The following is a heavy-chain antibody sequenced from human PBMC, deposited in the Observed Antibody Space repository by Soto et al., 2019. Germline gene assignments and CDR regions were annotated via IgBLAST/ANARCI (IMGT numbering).Heavy chain of an antibody. CDR1: GYTFTSYA. CDR3: ACDYYGSGILGY. J-gene: IGHJ4*02. CDR2: INAGNGNT. D-gene: IGHD3-10*01. Sequence: QVPLVQSGAEVKKPGASVKVSCKASGYTFTSYAMHWVRQAPGQRLEWMGWINAGNGNTKYSQKSQGRVTITRDTSASTAYMELSSLRSEDTAVYYCACDYYGSGILGYWGQGTLVTVSS. V-gene: IGHV1-3*01.